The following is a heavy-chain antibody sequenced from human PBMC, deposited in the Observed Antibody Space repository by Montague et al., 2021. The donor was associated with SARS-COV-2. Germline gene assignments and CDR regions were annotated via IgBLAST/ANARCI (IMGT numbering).Heavy chain of an antibody. Sequence: SETRSLTCTVSGGSVSSYYWSWIRQPPGKGLEWIGYIYYSGSTNYNPSLKSRVTISVDTSKNQFSLKLSSVTAADTAVYYCARNPADYYGSGSYPTWENWFDPWGQGTLVTVSS. CDR3: ARNPADYYGSGSYPTWENWFDP. D-gene: IGHD3-10*01. J-gene: IGHJ5*02. CDR2: IYYSGST. CDR1: GGSVSSYY. V-gene: IGHV4-59*08.